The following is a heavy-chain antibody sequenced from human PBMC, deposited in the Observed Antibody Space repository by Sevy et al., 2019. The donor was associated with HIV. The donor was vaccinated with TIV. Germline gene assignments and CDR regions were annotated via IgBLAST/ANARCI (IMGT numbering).Heavy chain of an antibody. V-gene: IGHV3-15*01. Sequence: GGSLRLSCAAAGFTFNNAWMHWVRQAPGRGLEWIGRIKSETDGATTDYAAPVKGRFTILRDDSKDTLYLQMNSLLAEDTAVYYCWDTNDSGPWDYWGRGTLVTVSS. CDR1: GFTFNNAW. CDR2: IKSETDGATT. D-gene: IGHD3-22*01. CDR3: WDTNDSGPWDY. J-gene: IGHJ4*02.